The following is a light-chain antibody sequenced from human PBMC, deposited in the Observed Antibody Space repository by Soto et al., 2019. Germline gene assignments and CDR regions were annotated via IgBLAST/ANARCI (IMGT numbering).Light chain of an antibody. V-gene: IGKV3-15*01. CDR1: QSIRSN. CDR3: QQNNNWWA. Sequence: EIVMTQSPATLSVSPGERATLSCRASQSIRSNLAWYQRKPGQAPRLLIYDTSTRATGIPARFSGSGSGTEFTLTISSLQSEDFAVYYCQQNNNWWAFGQGTKVEIK. CDR2: DTS. J-gene: IGKJ1*01.